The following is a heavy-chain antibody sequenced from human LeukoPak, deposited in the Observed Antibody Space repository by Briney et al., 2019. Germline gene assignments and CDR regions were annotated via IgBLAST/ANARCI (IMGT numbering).Heavy chain of an antibody. J-gene: IGHJ6*03. V-gene: IGHV1-8*03. CDR2: MNPNSGNT. D-gene: IGHD3-3*01. CDR1: GYTFTSYD. Sequence: GASVKVSCKASGYTFTSYDINWVRQATGQGLEWMGWMNPNSGNTGYAQKLQGRVTITRNTSISTAYMELSSLRSEDTAVYYCARAGYDFWSGYYFVYYYYMDVWGKGTTVTVSS. CDR3: ARAGYDFWSGYYFVYYYYMDV.